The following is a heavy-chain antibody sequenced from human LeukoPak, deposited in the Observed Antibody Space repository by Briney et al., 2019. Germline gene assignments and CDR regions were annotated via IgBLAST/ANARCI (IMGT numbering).Heavy chain of an antibody. D-gene: IGHD1-20*01. V-gene: IGHV1-69*13. CDR1: GGTFSSYA. J-gene: IGHJ6*02. CDR2: IVPIFGTA. CDR3: ARAITGTTGYYYYYGMDV. Sequence: ASVKVSCKASGGTFSSYAISWVRQAPGQGLEWMGGIVPIFGTANYAQKFQGRVTITADESTSTAYMELSSLRSEDTAVYYCARAITGTTGYYYYYGMDVWGQGTTVTVSS.